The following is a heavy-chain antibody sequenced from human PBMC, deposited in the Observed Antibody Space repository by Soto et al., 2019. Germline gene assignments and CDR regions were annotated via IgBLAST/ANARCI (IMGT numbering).Heavy chain of an antibody. CDR3: ARRSSGLDY. Sequence: PSETLSLTCTVSGGSISSSSDYWGWIRQPPGKGLEWIGSIYYSGSTYYNPSLKSRVTISVDTSKNQFSLKLSSVTAADTAVYYCARRSSGLDYWGQGTLVTVSS. D-gene: IGHD3-22*01. CDR2: IYYSGST. CDR1: GGSISSSSDY. J-gene: IGHJ4*02. V-gene: IGHV4-39*01.